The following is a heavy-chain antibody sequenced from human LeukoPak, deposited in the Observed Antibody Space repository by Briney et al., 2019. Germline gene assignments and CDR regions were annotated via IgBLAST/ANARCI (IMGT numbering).Heavy chain of an antibody. CDR3: ARDEATMIVVVPKLDP. Sequence: ASVKVSCTASGYTFTSYGISWVRQAPGQGLEWMGWISAYNGNTNYAQKLQGRVTMTTDTSTSTAYMELRSLRSDDTAVYYCARDEATMIVVVPKLDPWGQGTLVTVSS. CDR2: ISAYNGNT. V-gene: IGHV1-18*01. D-gene: IGHD3-22*01. J-gene: IGHJ5*02. CDR1: GYTFTSYG.